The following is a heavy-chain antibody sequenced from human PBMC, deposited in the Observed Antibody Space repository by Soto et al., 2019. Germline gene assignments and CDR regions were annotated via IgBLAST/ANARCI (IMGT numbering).Heavy chain of an antibody. Sequence: VQLVESGGGVVQPGRSLRLSCAASGFTFSDYAMHWVRQAPGKGLEWVAVVSHDGRNTHYADSVKGLFTISGDSSKNTVSMEMTSLRAEDTAVYYCAKGGRQWLVTSDFNYWGQGALVTVSS. D-gene: IGHD6-19*01. CDR3: AKGGRQWLVTSDFNY. CDR2: VSHDGRNT. J-gene: IGHJ4*02. V-gene: IGHV3-30*18. CDR1: GFTFSDYA.